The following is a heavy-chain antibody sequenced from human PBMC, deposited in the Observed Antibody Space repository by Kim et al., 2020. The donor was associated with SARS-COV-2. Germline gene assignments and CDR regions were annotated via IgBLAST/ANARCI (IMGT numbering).Heavy chain of an antibody. D-gene: IGHD3-22*01. CDR1: GGSISSSNW. J-gene: IGHJ4*02. Sequence: SETLSLTCAVSGGSISSSNWWWCGLRPPGEKREECGGIYHSGGTNYNPSLKRRVTISVDQTKNQFSLKLTSVNAAATAVYYCASTGGYFRHIDYWGQGTLVTVSS. CDR2: IYHSGGT. V-gene: IGHV4-4*02. CDR3: ASTGGYFRHIDY.